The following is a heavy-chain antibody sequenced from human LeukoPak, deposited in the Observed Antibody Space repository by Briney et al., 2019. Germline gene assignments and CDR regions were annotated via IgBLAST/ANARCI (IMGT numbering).Heavy chain of an antibody. CDR3: AKASEYCSRTTCYGNWFDP. CDR2: ISYDGSSK. V-gene: IGHV3-30*18. CDR1: GFTFSSFG. D-gene: IGHD2-2*01. Sequence: GGSLRLSCAASGFTFSSFGIHWVRRAPGKGLEWVAVISYDGSSKYYADSVKGRFTVSRDNSQNTVWLQMNSLTTEDTAVYYCAKASEYCSRTTCYGNWFDPWGQGTLVTVSS. J-gene: IGHJ5*02.